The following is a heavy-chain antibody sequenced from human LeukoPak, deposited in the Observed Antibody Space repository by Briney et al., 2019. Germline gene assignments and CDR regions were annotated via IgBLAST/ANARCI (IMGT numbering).Heavy chain of an antibody. D-gene: IGHD3-22*01. CDR2: INPNSGGT. Sequence: ASVKVSCKASGYTFTGYYMHWVRQAPGQGLEWMGWINPNSGGTNYAQKFQGRVTMTTDTSTSTAYMELRSLRSDDTAVYYCARDLYDSSGYYGKWGQGTLVTVSS. J-gene: IGHJ4*02. CDR1: GYTFTGYY. CDR3: ARDLYDSSGYYGK. V-gene: IGHV1-2*02.